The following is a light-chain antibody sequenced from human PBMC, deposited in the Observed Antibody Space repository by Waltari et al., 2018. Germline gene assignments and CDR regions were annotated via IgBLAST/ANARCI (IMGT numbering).Light chain of an antibody. Sequence: QSALTQPRSVSESPGQSVTISCTGTSSDVGGYNYVSRYQQTPGKPPKLMIYDVSTRPSGIPVRFSGSKSGNTASLTISGLQAEDEANYYCCSYAGSTQVVFGGGTKVTVL. CDR2: DVS. V-gene: IGLV2-11*01. CDR1: SSDVGGYNY. J-gene: IGLJ2*01. CDR3: CSYAGSTQVV.